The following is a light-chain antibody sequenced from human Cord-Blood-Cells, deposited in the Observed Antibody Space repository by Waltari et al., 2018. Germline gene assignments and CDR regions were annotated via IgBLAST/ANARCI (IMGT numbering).Light chain of an antibody. J-gene: IGKJ5*01. CDR3: QQYGSSPIT. CDR1: QSVSSSY. CDR2: GAS. Sequence: EIVLTQSPGTLSLSPGERATLSCRASQSVSSSYLAWYQQKPGQAPMLLIYGASSRATGIPDRVSGSWSGTDFTLTISRLEPEDFAVYDCQQYGSSPITFGQGTRLEIK. V-gene: IGKV3-20*01.